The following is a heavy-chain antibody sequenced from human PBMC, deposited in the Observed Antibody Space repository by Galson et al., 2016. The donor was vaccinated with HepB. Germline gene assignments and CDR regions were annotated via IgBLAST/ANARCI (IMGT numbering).Heavy chain of an antibody. J-gene: IGHJ4*02. Sequence: PPGKGLEWIGSIYRSGSTYYNPSLKSRVTISVDTSKNQFSLKLSSVTAADTAVYYCARGSLWYDYWGQGTLVTVSS. V-gene: IGHV4-38-2*02. D-gene: IGHD6-13*01. CDR2: IYRSGST. CDR3: ARGSLWYDY.